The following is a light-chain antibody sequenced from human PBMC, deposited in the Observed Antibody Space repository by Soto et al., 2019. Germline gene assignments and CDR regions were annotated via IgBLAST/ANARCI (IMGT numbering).Light chain of an antibody. Sequence: QSALTQPPSASGSPGQSVTISCTGSSSDVGGYDYVSWYQLHPGKAPKLMIYEVSKRPSGVPDRCSGSKSGNTASLTVSGLQAEDEADYYCCSYAGNNNYVFGTGTKVTVL. CDR2: EVS. CDR1: SSDVGGYDY. CDR3: CSYAGNNNYV. J-gene: IGLJ1*01. V-gene: IGLV2-8*01.